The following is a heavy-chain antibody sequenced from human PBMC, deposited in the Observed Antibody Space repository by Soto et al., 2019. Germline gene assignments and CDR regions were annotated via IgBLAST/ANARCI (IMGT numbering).Heavy chain of an antibody. D-gene: IGHD4-4*01. CDR1: GYTFTRYG. CDR3: AGGLYSKSFRFSGMDV. Sequence: ASVKVSFKASGYTFTRYGISWVRQAPGQGLEWMGWISAYNGNTNYAQKLQGRVTMTTDTSTSTAYMELRSLRSDDTAVYYCAGGLYSKSFRFSGMDVWGQGTTVTVSS. J-gene: IGHJ6*02. CDR2: ISAYNGNT. V-gene: IGHV1-18*01.